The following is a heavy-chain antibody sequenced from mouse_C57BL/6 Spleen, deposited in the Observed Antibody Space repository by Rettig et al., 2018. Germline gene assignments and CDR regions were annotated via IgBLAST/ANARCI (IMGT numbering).Heavy chain of an antibody. V-gene: IGHV11-2*01. CDR2: INSDGSAI. CDR3: TLYGSSYWYFDV. Sequence: EVQLLETGGGLVQPGGSRGLSCEGSGFTFSGFWMSWVRQTPGKTLEWIGDINSDGSAINYAPSIKDRFTIFRDNDKSTLYLQKSNVRSEDTATYFCTLYGSSYWYFDVWGTGTTVTVSS. CDR1: GFTFSGFW. J-gene: IGHJ1*03. D-gene: IGHD1-1*01.